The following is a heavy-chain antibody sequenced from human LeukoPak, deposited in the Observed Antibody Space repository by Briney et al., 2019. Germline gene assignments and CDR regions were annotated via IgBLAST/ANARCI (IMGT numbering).Heavy chain of an antibody. D-gene: IGHD3-16*01. CDR2: ISYDGSNK. CDR1: GFTFSSYG. J-gene: IGHJ4*02. Sequence: GGSLRLSCAASGFTFSSYGMHWVRQAPGKGLEWVAVISYDGSNKYYADAVKGRFTISRDNSKNTLYLQMNSLRAEDTAVYYCAKDLRIFYDYVWGSSPLDYWGQGTLVTVSS. CDR3: AKDLRIFYDYVWGSSPLDY. V-gene: IGHV3-30*18.